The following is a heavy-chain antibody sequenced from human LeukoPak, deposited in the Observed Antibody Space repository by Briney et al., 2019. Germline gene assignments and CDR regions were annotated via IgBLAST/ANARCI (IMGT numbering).Heavy chain of an antibody. D-gene: IGHD6-13*01. J-gene: IGHJ4*02. CDR2: IYPGDSDT. CDR3: ARLAVSSSWCRALIDY. V-gene: IGHV5-51*01. CDR1: GYSFTSYW. Sequence: GESLKISCKGSGYSFTSYWIGWVRQMPGKGLEWMGIIYPGDSDTRYSPSFQGQVTISADKSISTAYLQWSGLKASDTAMYYCARLAVSSSWCRALIDYWGQGTLVTVSS.